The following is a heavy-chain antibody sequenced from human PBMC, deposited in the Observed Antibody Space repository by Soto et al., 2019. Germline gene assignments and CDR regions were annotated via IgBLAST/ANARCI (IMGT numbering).Heavy chain of an antibody. CDR2: ISGSGDST. V-gene: IGHV3-23*01. J-gene: IGHJ4*02. Sequence: EVQLLESGGGLVQPGGSLRLSCAASGFTFSSYAMNWVRQAPGKGLEWVSVISGSGDSTYYAASVMDRFTISRDNSKNTLYLQLNSLRAEDTAVYYCARRSSSWDFDYWGQGKLVTVSS. CDR1: GFTFSSYA. D-gene: IGHD6-13*01. CDR3: ARRSSSWDFDY.